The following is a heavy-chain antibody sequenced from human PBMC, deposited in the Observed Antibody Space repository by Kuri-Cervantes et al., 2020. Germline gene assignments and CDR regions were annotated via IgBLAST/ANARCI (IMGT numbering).Heavy chain of an antibody. V-gene: IGHV3-9*01. J-gene: IGHJ3*02. CDR3: AKAPKDASAFDI. Sequence: SLKISCAASGFTFDDYAMHWVRQAPGKGLEWVLGISWNSGSIGYADSVKGRFTISRDNAKNSLYLQTNSLRAEDTALYYCAKAPKDASAFDIWGQGTMVTVSS. CDR2: ISWNSGSI. CDR1: GFTFDDYA.